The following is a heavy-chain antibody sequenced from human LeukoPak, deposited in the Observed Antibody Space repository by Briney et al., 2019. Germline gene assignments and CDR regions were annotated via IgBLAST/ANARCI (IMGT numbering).Heavy chain of an antibody. D-gene: IGHD5-12*01. Sequence: GESLKISCKGSGYSFTSYWISWVRQMPGKGLEWMGRIDPSDSYTNYSPSFQGHVTISADKSISTAYLQWSSLKASDTAMYYCARLNSGYDRDWYFDLWGRGTLVTVSS. J-gene: IGHJ2*01. V-gene: IGHV5-10-1*01. CDR2: IDPSDSYT. CDR1: GYSFTSYW. CDR3: ARLNSGYDRDWYFDL.